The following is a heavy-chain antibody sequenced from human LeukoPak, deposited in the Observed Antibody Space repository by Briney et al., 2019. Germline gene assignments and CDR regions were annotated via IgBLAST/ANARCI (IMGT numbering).Heavy chain of an antibody. CDR1: GFIASDNY. J-gene: IGHJ5*01. Sequence: AGGSLRLSCAASGFIASDNYMSWVRQAPGKGLEWLSVIYGGNSTYYAVSVKGRLTISRDTSKNTLYLQMNSLTVEDTAVYYCAKGGYSGHEFDFWGQGALVTVSS. D-gene: IGHD5-12*01. CDR3: AKGGYSGHEFDF. CDR2: IYGGNST. V-gene: IGHV3-66*01.